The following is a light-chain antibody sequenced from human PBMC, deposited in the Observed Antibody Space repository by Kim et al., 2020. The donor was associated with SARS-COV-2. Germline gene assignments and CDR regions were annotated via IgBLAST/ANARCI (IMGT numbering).Light chain of an antibody. V-gene: IGLV1-44*01. CDR1: SANSGSNT. CDR3: AAWDDSLNGVV. Sequence: GQSGTIVCAGSSANSGSNTVNCDQQLPGTAPKLLIYSNKQRPSGVPDRFSGSKSGTSASLAISGLQSEDEADYYCAAWDDSLNGVVFGGGTKLTVL. CDR2: SNK. J-gene: IGLJ2*01.